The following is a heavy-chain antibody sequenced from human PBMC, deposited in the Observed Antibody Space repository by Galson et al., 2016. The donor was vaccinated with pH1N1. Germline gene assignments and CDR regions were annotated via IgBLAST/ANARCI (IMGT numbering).Heavy chain of an antibody. CDR1: GFPFSSYA. Sequence: SLRLSCAASGFPFSSYAMHWVRQAPGKGLAWVAVVSYDGKNKYLADSVTGRFTISRDNSKNTVYLQMNSLGPDDTAVYYCARVFEEYFLYGMDVWGQGTTVTVSS. V-gene: IGHV3-30*04. D-gene: IGHD2/OR15-2a*01. CDR3: ARVFEEYFLYGMDV. CDR2: VSYDGKNK. J-gene: IGHJ6*02.